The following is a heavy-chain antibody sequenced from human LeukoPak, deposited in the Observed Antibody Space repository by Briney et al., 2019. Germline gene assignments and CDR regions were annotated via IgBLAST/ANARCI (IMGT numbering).Heavy chain of an antibody. Sequence: EASVTVSCKASGYTFTSYGISWVRQAPGQGLEWMGWISAYNGNTNYAQKLQGRVTMTTDTSTSTAYMELRSLRSDDTAVYYCARDRRPYDILTGYYFRFDPWGQGTLVTVSS. J-gene: IGHJ5*02. CDR2: ISAYNGNT. CDR1: GYTFTSYG. D-gene: IGHD3-9*01. V-gene: IGHV1-18*01. CDR3: ARDRRPYDILTGYYFRFDP.